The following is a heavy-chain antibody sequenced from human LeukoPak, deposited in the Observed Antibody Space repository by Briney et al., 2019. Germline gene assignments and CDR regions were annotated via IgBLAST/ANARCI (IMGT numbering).Heavy chain of an antibody. CDR1: GGSISSYY. V-gene: IGHV4-4*09. J-gene: IGHJ5*02. CDR2: IYTSGST. Sequence: SETLSLTCTVSGGSISSYYWSWIRQPPGKGLEWIGYIYTSGSTNYNPSLKSRVTISVDTSKNQFSLKLSSVTAADTAVYYCARRGNNWLDPWGQGTLVTVSS. CDR3: ARRGNNWLDP.